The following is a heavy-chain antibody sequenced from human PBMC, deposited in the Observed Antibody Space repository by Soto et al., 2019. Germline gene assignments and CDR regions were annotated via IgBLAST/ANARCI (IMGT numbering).Heavy chain of an antibody. CDR3: AKASIVGTSRDYFDS. D-gene: IGHD1-26*01. CDR2: ISYDGTKK. V-gene: IGHV3-30*18. J-gene: IGHJ4*02. CDR1: GFTFSDYG. Sequence: GGSLRLSCAASGFTFSDYGMHWVHQAPGKGLEWVAVISYDGTKKYYGDSVKGRFTISRDNSENTLYLQMNSLSAEDTAVYYCAKASIVGTSRDYFDSWGQGTLVTVSS.